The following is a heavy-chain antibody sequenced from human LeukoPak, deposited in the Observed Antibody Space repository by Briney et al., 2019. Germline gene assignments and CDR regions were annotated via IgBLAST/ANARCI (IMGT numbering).Heavy chain of an antibody. CDR3: ARDSSSSAFDY. D-gene: IGHD6-6*01. CDR2: IFYSGST. CDR1: GGSISLYY. Sequence: SETLSLTCTVSGGSISLYYWSWIRQTPGKGLEWIGYIFYSGSTNYNPSLKSRVTMSVDTSKNQFSLKLSSATAADTAVYYCARDSSSSAFDYWGQGTLVTVSS. J-gene: IGHJ4*02. V-gene: IGHV4-59*01.